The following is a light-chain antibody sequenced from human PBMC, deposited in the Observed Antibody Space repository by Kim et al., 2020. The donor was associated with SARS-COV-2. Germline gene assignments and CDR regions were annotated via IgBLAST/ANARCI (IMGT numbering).Light chain of an antibody. CDR2: GAS. V-gene: IGKV3-20*01. CDR3: QQYGSSRPWT. CDR1: QSVSSSY. Sequence: EIVLTQSPGTLSLSPGERATLSCRASQSVSSSYLAWYQQKPGQAPRLLIYGASSRATGIPDRFSGSGSGTDFTLTISRLEPEDFAVYYCQQYGSSRPWTFGQGTNVDIK. J-gene: IGKJ1*01.